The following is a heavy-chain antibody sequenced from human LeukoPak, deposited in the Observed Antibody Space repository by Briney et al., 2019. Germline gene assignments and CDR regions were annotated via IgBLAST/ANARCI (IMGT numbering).Heavy chain of an antibody. Sequence: GGSLRLSCAASGFTFSDHYMDWVRQAPGKGLEWVGRTRNKANSYTTVYAASVKGRFTISRDESENSLLLQMNSLKTEDTAVYYCARMEIFQGGNYFDYWGQGTLVTVSS. D-gene: IGHD1-26*01. CDR2: TRNKANSYTT. CDR1: GFTFSDHY. CDR3: ARMEIFQGGNYFDY. J-gene: IGHJ4*02. V-gene: IGHV3-72*01.